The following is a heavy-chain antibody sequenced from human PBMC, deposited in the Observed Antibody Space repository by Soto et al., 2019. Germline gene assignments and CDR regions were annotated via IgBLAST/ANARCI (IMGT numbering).Heavy chain of an antibody. D-gene: IGHD1-1*01. CDR2: IAYDGSNR. J-gene: IGHJ5*02. Sequence: QVQLVESGGGVVQPGRSLRLSCAASGFSISRSAMHWVRQAPGKGLEGVAVIAYDGSNRWYADSAKGRFTTSRDNSKNTVYLQMSSLRGEDTAVYYCARDLQAGTDNVNWFAPWGQGTLVTVSS. V-gene: IGHV3-30*04. CDR1: GFSISRSA. CDR3: ARDLQAGTDNVNWFAP.